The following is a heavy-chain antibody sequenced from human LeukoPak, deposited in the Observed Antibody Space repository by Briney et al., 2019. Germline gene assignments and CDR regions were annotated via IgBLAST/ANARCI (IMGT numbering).Heavy chain of an antibody. J-gene: IGHJ3*02. Sequence: PSETLSLTCAVYGGSFSGYYWSWIRQPPGKGLEWIGEINHSGSTNYNPSLKSRVTISVDTSKNQFSLKLSPVTAADTAVYYCARVAYDSSGSRAFDIWGQGTMVTVSS. D-gene: IGHD3-22*01. CDR3: ARVAYDSSGSRAFDI. CDR1: GGSFSGYY. V-gene: IGHV4-34*01. CDR2: INHSGST.